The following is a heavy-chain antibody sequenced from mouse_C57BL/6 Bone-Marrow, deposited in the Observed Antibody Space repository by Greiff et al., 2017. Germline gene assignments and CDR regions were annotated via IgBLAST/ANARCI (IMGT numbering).Heavy chain of an antibody. CDR2: IHPNSGST. Sequence: VKLQQPGADLVKPGASVKLSCKASGYTFTSYWMHWVKQRPGQGLEWIGMIHPNSGSTNYNEKFKSKTTLTVDKSSSTAYMQLSSLTSDDSAVYYCTRPLFNYWGQGTTLTVSS. J-gene: IGHJ2*01. CDR1: GYTFTSYW. CDR3: TRPLFNY. V-gene: IGHV1-64*01.